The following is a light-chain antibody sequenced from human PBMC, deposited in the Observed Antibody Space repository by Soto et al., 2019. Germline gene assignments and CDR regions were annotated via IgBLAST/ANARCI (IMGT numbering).Light chain of an antibody. CDR3: SSFTPTTSYVL. CDR2: EVI. V-gene: IGLV2-14*01. CDR1: SRDIGSYKY. Sequence: QSALTQPASVSGSPGQSITISCTGSSRDIGSYKYVSWYQQNPGEVPKLILYEVINRPSGVSNRFSGSKSGNTASLTISGLQAEDEADYYCSSFTPTTSYVLFGGGTKLTVL. J-gene: IGLJ2*01.